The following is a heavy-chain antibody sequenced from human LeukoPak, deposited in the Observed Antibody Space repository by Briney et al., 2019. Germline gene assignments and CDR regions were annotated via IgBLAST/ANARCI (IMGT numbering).Heavy chain of an antibody. Sequence: GGSLRLSCAASGFTFSSYGMHWVRQAPGKGLEWVSGISWNSGSIGYADSVKGRFTISRDNAKNSLYLQMNSLRAEDTALYYCAKSRVVVVAASPFDYWGQGTLVTVSS. CDR3: AKSRVVVVAASPFDY. CDR1: GFTFSSYG. V-gene: IGHV3-9*01. D-gene: IGHD2-15*01. J-gene: IGHJ4*02. CDR2: ISWNSGSI.